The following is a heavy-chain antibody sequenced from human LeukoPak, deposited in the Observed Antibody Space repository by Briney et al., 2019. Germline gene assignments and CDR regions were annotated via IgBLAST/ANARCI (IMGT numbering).Heavy chain of an antibody. J-gene: IGHJ1*01. D-gene: IGHD3-10*01. CDR3: AKYFASGSYYKLPH. CDR2: ISGSGAYT. CDR1: GFTFSSYA. V-gene: IGHV3-23*01. Sequence: GGSLRLSCAASGFTFSSYAMSWVRQAPGKGLEWVSTISGSGAYTYYADSVKGRFTISRDNSKNTLYLQMNSLRAEDTAVYYYAKYFASGSYYKLPHWGQGTLVTVSS.